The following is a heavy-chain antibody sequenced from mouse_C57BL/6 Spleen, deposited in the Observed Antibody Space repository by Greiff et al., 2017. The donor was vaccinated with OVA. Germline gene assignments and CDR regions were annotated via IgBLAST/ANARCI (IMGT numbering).Heavy chain of an antibody. J-gene: IGHJ3*01. CDR1: GFTFSDYG. D-gene: IGHD2-5*01. CDR3: ARDYYSNLAWFAY. V-gene: IGHV5-17*01. Sequence: EVQGVESGGGLVKPGGSLKLSCAASGFTFSDYGMHWVRQAPEKGLEWVAYISSGSSTIYYADTVKGRFTISRDNAKNTLFLQMTSLRSEDTAMYYCARDYYSNLAWFAYWGQGTLVTVSA. CDR2: ISSGSSTI.